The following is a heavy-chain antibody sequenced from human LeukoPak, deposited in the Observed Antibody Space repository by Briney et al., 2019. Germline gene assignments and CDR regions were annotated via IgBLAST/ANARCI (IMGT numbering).Heavy chain of an antibody. Sequence: ASVKVSCKASGYTFTSYDINWVRQATGQGLEWMGWMNPNSGNTGYAQKFQGRVTMARKTSISTAYMALSRLRSEDTAVYYCARGVRGVTTIYYSYYYMDVWGKGTTVTISS. J-gene: IGHJ6*03. CDR1: GYTFTSYD. V-gene: IGHV1-8*01. D-gene: IGHD3-10*01. CDR2: MNPNSGNT. CDR3: ARGVRGVTTIYYSYYYMDV.